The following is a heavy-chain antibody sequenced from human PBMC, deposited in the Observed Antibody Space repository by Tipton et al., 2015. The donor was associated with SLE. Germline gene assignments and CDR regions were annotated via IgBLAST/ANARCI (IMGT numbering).Heavy chain of an antibody. CDR3: ARIPRISRPYYMDV. V-gene: IGHV3-7*01. CDR2: INQDGSEK. J-gene: IGHJ6*03. CDR1: GFTFRNYW. D-gene: IGHD2/OR15-2a*01. Sequence: GSLRLSCAASGFTFRNYWMSWVRQAPGKGLEWVANINQDGSEKYHVDSVKGRFTISRDNAKNSLDLQMNSLRVEDTAVYYCARIPRISRPYYMDVWGKGTTVTVSS.